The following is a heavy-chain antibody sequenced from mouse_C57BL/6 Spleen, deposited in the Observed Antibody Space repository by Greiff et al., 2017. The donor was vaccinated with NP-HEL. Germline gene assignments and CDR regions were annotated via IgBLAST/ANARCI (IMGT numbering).Heavy chain of an antibody. CDR2: IRNKANGYTT. J-gene: IGHJ1*03. CDR1: GFTFTDYY. CDR3: ARWGGYWYFDV. Sequence: EVKLVESGGGLVQPGGSLSLSCAASGFTFTDYYMSWVRQPPGKALEWLGFIRNKANGYTTEYSASVKGRFTISRDNSQSILYLHMNALRAEDSATYYCARWGGYWYFDVWGTGTTVTVSS. V-gene: IGHV7-3*01.